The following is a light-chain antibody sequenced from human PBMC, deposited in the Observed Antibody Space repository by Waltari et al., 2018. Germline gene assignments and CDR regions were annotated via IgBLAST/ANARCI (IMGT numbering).Light chain of an antibody. Sequence: SYELTQPPSVSVSPGQTARITCPGDGLPTQHAFWYQQKSGQAPALVIYKDTKRPSGIPERFSGSSSETIVTLTISGVQAEDEADYYCQSADSTGTLRVFGGGTKLTVL. CDR3: QSADSTGTLRV. V-gene: IGLV3-25*03. J-gene: IGLJ3*02. CDR2: KDT. CDR1: GLPTQH.